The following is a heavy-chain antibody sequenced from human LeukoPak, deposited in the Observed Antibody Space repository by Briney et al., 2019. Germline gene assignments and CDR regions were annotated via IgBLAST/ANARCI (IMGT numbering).Heavy chain of an antibody. CDR3: TRNSGWYGLS. V-gene: IGHV3-23*01. CDR2: IDYDGGSG. D-gene: IGHD6-19*01. J-gene: IGHJ1*01. CDR1: GFTLSSYE. Sequence: GGSLRLSCTVSGFTLSSYEMSWIRQAPGKGREWVSSIDYDGGSGHYADSVKGRFTISRDNSNNTLFLHLNSLRGEDTAVYYCTRNSGWYGLSWGQGTLVTVSS.